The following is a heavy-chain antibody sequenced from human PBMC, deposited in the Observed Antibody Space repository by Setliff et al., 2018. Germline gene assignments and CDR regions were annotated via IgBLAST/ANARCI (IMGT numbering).Heavy chain of an antibody. D-gene: IGHD3-10*01. CDR2: IISNSLTI. Sequence: GGSLRLSCAASGFNFNLYNMNWVRQAPGKGLEWVSYIISNSLTIHYADSVRGRFTVSRDNARNSLYLQMNSLKAEDTAMYYCARDWAFPGSLDFWGQGTLVTVSS. CDR1: GFNFNLYN. V-gene: IGHV3-48*01. CDR3: ARDWAFPGSLDF. J-gene: IGHJ4*02.